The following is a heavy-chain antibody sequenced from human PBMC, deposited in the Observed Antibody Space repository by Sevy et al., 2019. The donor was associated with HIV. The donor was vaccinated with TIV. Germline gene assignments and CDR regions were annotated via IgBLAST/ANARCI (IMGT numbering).Heavy chain of an antibody. D-gene: IGHD3-9*01. V-gene: IGHV3-23*01. J-gene: IGHJ2*01. CDR2: IGGRGSAT. CDR3: AKHFIPDISDGWFFDV. Sequence: GGSLRLPCGASGFTFNTYAMSWVRQTPRKGLEWVASIGGRGSATIYADSVKGRFTISRDNSRNILYLQLNSLRVEDSALYYCAKHFIPDISDGWFFDVWGRGTLVTVSS. CDR1: GFTFNTYA.